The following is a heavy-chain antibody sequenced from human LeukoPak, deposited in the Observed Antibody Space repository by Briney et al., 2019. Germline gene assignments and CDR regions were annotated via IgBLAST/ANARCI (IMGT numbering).Heavy chain of an antibody. J-gene: IGHJ4*02. CDR1: GYTFTGYY. V-gene: IGHV1-2*02. CDR3: ARGAWDSSGYYLGKPTQIYYFDY. D-gene: IGHD3-22*01. CDR2: INPNSDCT. Sequence: ASAKVSCKTSGYTFTGYYMHWVRQAPGQGLEWMVWINPNSDCTNYAQKFQGRVTMTRDTSISTAYMELSRLRSDDTAVYYCARGAWDSSGYYLGKPTQIYYFDYWGQGTLVTVSS.